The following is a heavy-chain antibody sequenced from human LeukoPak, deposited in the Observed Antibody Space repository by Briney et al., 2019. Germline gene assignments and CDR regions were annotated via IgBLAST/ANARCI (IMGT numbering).Heavy chain of an antibody. J-gene: IGHJ4*02. D-gene: IGHD3-10*01. CDR2: INPNTGGT. V-gene: IGHV1-2*02. CDR3: ARGLYGSGTYYPCFDY. CDR1: GYTFTGYY. Sequence: ASVKVSCKASGYTFTGYYINWVRQAPGQGLEWVGWINPNTGGTNYAQNFRNRVTMTRDTSISTASMGLSSLTSDDTAVYYCARGLYGSGTYYPCFDYWGQGTLVTVSS.